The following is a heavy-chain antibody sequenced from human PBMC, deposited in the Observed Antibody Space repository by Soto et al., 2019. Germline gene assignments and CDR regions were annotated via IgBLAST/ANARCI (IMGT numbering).Heavy chain of an antibody. CDR3: ATSCSGGSGSPA. J-gene: IGHJ5*02. CDR1: GFPFDDYA. Sequence: PGGSLRLSCAASGFPFDDYAMHWIRQAPGKGLEWVSGISWNSGSIGYADSVKGRFTISRDNAKNSLYLQMNSLRAEDTALYYCATSCSGGSGSPAWGQGTLVTVSS. CDR2: ISWNSGSI. V-gene: IGHV3-9*01. D-gene: IGHD2-15*01.